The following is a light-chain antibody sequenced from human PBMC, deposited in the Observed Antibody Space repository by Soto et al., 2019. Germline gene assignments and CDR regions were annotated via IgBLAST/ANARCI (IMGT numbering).Light chain of an antibody. CDR2: KAS. Sequence: DIQMTQSPSTLSASVGDRVTITCRASQSIGILLAWYQQKPGKAPKALIYKASKLESGVPPRFSVSGSGTEFTLTISSLPPDDFATYYCQQYTSYSTFGQGTKVEVK. J-gene: IGKJ1*01. CDR1: QSIGIL. CDR3: QQYTSYST. V-gene: IGKV1-5*03.